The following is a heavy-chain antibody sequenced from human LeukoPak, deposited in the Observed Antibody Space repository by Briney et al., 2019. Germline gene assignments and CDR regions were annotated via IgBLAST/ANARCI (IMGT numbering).Heavy chain of an antibody. D-gene: IGHD2-2*01. CDR2: ISSSSSTI. J-gene: IGHJ6*03. Sequence: GGSLRLSCAASGFTFSSYSMNWVRQAPGKGLEWVSYISSSSSTIYYADSVKGRFTISRNNAKNSLYLQMNSLRAEDTAVYYCARLPVVPAAIIYYYYYYMDVWGKGTTVTVSS. CDR3: ARLPVVPAAIIYYYYYYMDV. V-gene: IGHV3-48*01. CDR1: GFTFSSYS.